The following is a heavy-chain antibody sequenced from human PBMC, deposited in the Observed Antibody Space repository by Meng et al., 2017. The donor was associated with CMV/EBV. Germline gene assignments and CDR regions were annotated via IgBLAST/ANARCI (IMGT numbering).Heavy chain of an antibody. CDR2: ISGGGGST. J-gene: IGHJ6*02. Sequence: GGSLRLSCAASGFTFSSYAMSWVRQAPGKGLEWVSAISGGGGSTYYADSVKGRFTISRDNSKNTLYLQMNSLRAEDTAVYYCAKTTAVDTRSYYYGMDVWGQGTTVTVSS. CDR1: GFTFSSYA. D-gene: IGHD6-13*01. CDR3: AKTTAVDTRSYYYGMDV. V-gene: IGHV3-23*01.